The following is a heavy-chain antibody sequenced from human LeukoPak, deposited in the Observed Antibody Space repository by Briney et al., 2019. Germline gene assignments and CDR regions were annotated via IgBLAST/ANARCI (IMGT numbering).Heavy chain of an antibody. V-gene: IGHV4-34*01. J-gene: IGHJ6*03. CDR3: ASFDCSGGSCHNRYYYYMDV. Sequence: PSETLSLTCAVYGDFFSGYYWSWIRQPPGKGLEWIGEINHSGSTNYNPSLKSRVTISVDTSKNQFSLKLSSVTAADTAVYYCASFDCSGGSCHNRYYYYMDVWGKGTTVTVSS. CDR1: GDFFSGYY. D-gene: IGHD2-15*01. CDR2: INHSGST.